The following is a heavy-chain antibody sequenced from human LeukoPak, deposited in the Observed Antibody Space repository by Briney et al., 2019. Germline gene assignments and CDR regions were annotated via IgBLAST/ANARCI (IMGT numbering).Heavy chain of an antibody. J-gene: IGHJ5*02. CDR1: GFTFSSYS. Sequence: PGGSLRLSCAAYGFTFSSYSMNWVRQAPGKGLEWVSYISSSSSTIYYADSVKGRFTISRDNAKNSLYLQMNSLRAEDTAVYYCARDPTIFSISLGQGTLVTVSS. V-gene: IGHV3-48*04. D-gene: IGHD3-3*01. CDR3: ARDPTIFSIS. CDR2: ISSSSSTI.